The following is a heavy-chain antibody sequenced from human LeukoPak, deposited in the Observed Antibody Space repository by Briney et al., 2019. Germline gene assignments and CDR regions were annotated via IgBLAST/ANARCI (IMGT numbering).Heavy chain of an antibody. Sequence: QPGGSLRLSCAASGFTFSSYWMSWVRQAPGKGLEWVANIKQDGSEKYYVDSVKGRFTISRDNAKNSLYLQMNSLRAEDTAVYYCARDPYSGGYGSYYYYYMDVWGKGTTVTISS. D-gene: IGHD1-26*01. J-gene: IGHJ6*03. CDR2: IKQDGSEK. CDR1: GFTFSSYW. CDR3: ARDPYSGGYGSYYYYYMDV. V-gene: IGHV3-7*01.